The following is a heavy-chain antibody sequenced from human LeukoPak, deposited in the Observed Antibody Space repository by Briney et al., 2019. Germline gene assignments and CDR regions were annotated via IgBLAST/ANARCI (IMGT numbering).Heavy chain of an antibody. V-gene: IGHV3-23*01. CDR2: ISGSGGST. CDR3: AKIFVVGRYYFDY. CDR1: GFTVSSNY. Sequence: PGGSLRLSCAASGFTVSSNYMSWVRQAPGKGLEWVSAISGSGGSTYYADSVKGRFTISRDNSKNTLYLQMNSLRAEDTAVYYCAKIFVVGRYYFDYWGQGTLVTVSS. D-gene: IGHD3/OR15-3a*01. J-gene: IGHJ4*02.